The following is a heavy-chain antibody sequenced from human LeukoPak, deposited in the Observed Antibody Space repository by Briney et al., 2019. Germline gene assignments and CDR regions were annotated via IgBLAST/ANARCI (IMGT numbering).Heavy chain of an antibody. D-gene: IGHD3-16*01. CDR2: IIPIFGTA. V-gene: IGHV1-69*05. J-gene: IGHJ5*02. CDR1: GGTFSSYA. Sequence: SVQVSCKASGGTFSSYAISWVRQAPGQGLEWMGRIIPIFGTANYAQKFQGRVTITTDKSTSTAYMELSSLRSEDTAGYYCAVRRWGRYNWFDPWGQGTLVTVSS. CDR3: AVRRWGRYNWFDP.